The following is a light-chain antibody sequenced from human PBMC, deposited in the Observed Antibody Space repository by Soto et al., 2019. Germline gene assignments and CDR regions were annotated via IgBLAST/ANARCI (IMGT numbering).Light chain of an antibody. Sequence: EIVLTQSPATLSLSPGERVTLSCRASQSISRYLAWYQQKRGQAPRLLIYEASNRATGIPARFSGSGSGAYFTLTISSLEPEDFAVYYCQQRNLWPITFGQGTRLEIK. CDR2: EAS. V-gene: IGKV3-11*01. CDR1: QSISRY. J-gene: IGKJ5*01. CDR3: QQRNLWPIT.